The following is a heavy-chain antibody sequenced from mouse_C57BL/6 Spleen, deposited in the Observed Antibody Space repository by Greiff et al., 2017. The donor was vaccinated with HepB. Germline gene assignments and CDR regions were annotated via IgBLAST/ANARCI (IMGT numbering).Heavy chain of an antibody. J-gene: IGHJ1*03. Sequence: EVQLVESGPGLVKPSQSLSLTCSVTGYSITSGYYWNWIRQFPGNKLEWMGYISYDGSNNYNPSLKNRISITRDTSKNQFFLKLNSVTTEDTATYYCARVSLPHWYFDVWGTGTTVTVSS. CDR1: GYSITSGYY. CDR3: ARVSLPHWYFDV. CDR2: ISYDGSN. V-gene: IGHV3-6*01.